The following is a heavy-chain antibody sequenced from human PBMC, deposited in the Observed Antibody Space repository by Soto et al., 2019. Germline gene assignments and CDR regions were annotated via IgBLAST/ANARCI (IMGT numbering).Heavy chain of an antibody. D-gene: IGHD6-19*01. CDR3: ARAYSSGWYYYYYYMDV. CDR1: GYTFTSYG. Sequence: ASVKVSCKASGYTFTSYGISWVRQAPGQRLEWMGWISAYNGNTNYAQKLQGRVTMTTDTSTSTAYMELRSLRSDDTAVYYCARAYSSGWYYYYYYMDVWGKGTTVTVSS. CDR2: ISAYNGNT. J-gene: IGHJ6*03. V-gene: IGHV1-18*01.